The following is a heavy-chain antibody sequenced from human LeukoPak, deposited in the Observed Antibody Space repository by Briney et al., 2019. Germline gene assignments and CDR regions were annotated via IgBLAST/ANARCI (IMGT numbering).Heavy chain of an antibody. D-gene: IGHD1-26*01. CDR3: ARGAAVGATWYYMDV. Sequence: TSETLSLTCTVSGGSINSRSYYWGWIRQPPGKGLEWIGNIYYSGSTYYNPSLKSRVTISVDTSKNQFSLKLSSVTAADTAVYYCARGAAVGATWYYMDVWGKGTTVTVSS. CDR2: IYYSGST. CDR1: GGSINSRSYY. J-gene: IGHJ6*03. V-gene: IGHV4-39*07.